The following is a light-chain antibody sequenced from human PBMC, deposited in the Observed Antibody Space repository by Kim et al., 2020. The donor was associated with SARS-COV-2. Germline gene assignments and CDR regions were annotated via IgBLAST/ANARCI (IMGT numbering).Light chain of an antibody. CDR3: QQYSDSPET. CDR1: QNIRRDY. Sequence: EIVLTQSPGTLSLSPGERATLSCRASQNIRRDYLSWFQQKPGQAPRLLIYAASSRFTGIPDRFSGRGSGTDFTLTISRLEPEDFAVYYCQQYSDSPETFGQGTKVDIK. CDR2: AAS. V-gene: IGKV3-20*01. J-gene: IGKJ1*01.